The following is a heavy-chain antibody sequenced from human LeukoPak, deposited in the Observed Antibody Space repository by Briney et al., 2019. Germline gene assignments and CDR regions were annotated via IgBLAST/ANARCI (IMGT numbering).Heavy chain of an antibody. J-gene: IGHJ4*02. CDR1: GGSISYYY. D-gene: IGHD5-24*01. CDR2: IYTSGRT. V-gene: IGHV4-4*07. CDR3: ARVQPSRDGYNFDY. Sequence: SETLSLTCTVSGGSISYYYWNWIRQPAGKGLEWIGRIYTSGRTYYNPSLKSRVSMSVDTSKNQFSLKLSSVTAADTAVYFCARVQPSRDGYNFDYWGQGTLVTVSS.